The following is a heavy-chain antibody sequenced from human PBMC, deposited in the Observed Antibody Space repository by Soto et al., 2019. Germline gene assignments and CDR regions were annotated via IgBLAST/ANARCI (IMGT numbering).Heavy chain of an antibody. CDR1: GGSISSGDYY. CDR2: IYYSGST. CDR3: AIAAPTYYYDSKLGNWFDP. D-gene: IGHD3-22*01. V-gene: IGHV4-30-4*01. Sequence: QVQLQESGPGLVKPSQTLSLTCTVSGGSISSGDYYWSWIRQPPGKGLEWIGYIYYSGSTYYNPSLKSRVTISVDTSKNQFSLKLSSVTAADTAVYYCAIAAPTYYYDSKLGNWFDPWGQGTLVTVSS. J-gene: IGHJ5*02.